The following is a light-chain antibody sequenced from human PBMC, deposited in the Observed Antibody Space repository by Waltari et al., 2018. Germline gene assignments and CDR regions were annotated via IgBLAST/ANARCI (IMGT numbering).Light chain of an antibody. J-gene: IGKJ1*01. Sequence: DIQMTQSPSTLSASVGDRVTITCRASQSINNWLAWYQQKPGKAPMLLIYKASSLESGVPSRCSGSGSGTEFTLTISSLEPDDSATYYCQQYNSYWTFGQGTKVEIK. V-gene: IGKV1-5*03. CDR1: QSINNW. CDR3: QQYNSYWT. CDR2: KAS.